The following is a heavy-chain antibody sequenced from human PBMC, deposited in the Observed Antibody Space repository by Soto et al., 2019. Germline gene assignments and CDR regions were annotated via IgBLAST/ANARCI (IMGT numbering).Heavy chain of an antibody. CDR1: GFTFSSYA. D-gene: IGHD3-22*01. Sequence: QVQLVESGGGVVQPGRSLRLSCAASGFTFSSYAMHWVRQAPGKGLEWVAGISYDGSNKYYADSVKGRFTISRDNSKNTLYLQMNSLRAEDTAVYYCAKYYDYSIVYYYSAYYFDYWGQGTLVTVSS. CDR2: ISYDGSNK. V-gene: IGHV3-30-3*02. CDR3: AKYYDYSIVYYYSAYYFDY. J-gene: IGHJ4*02.